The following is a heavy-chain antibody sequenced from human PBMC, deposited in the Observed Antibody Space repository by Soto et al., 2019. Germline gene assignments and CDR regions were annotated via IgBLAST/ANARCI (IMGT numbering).Heavy chain of an antibody. CDR2: INHSGST. D-gene: IGHD2-2*01. CDR3: ARGRIVVVPAATRRYYFDY. CDR1: GGSFSGYY. J-gene: IGHJ4*02. Sequence: SETLSLTCAVYGGSFSGYYWSWIRQPPGKGPEWIGEINHSGSTNYNPSLKSRVTISVDTSKNQFSLKLSSVTAADTAVYYCARGRIVVVPAATRRYYFDYWGQGTLVTVSS. V-gene: IGHV4-34*01.